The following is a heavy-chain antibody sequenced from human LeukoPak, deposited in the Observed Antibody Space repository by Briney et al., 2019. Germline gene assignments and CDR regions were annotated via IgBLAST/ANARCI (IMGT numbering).Heavy chain of an antibody. Sequence: PSETLSLTCTVPGGAISSYYWSWIRQPPGKELEWIGYVSYTGDASQNPSLRGRVTMSVDTSNNQVSLELSSVTAADTAVYYCARGWNYGDYWGQGTLVTVSS. V-gene: IGHV4-59*01. D-gene: IGHD3-3*01. CDR3: ARGWNYGDY. J-gene: IGHJ4*02. CDR1: GGAISSYY. CDR2: VSYTGDA.